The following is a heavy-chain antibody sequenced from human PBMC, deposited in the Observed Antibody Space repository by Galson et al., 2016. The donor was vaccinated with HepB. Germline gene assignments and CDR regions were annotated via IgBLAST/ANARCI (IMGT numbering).Heavy chain of an antibody. D-gene: IGHD3-22*01. Sequence: SLRLSCAASGFTFGNYWMSWFRQTPGQRPEWVAKRKSDGSETYYARSVRGRFTISRDNCKNSLYLQMTSLRAEDTAVYYCARGADDYHSSGYAFEFGGQGTLVTVSP. CDR1: GFTFGNYW. CDR3: ARGADDYHSSGYAFEF. V-gene: IGHV3-7*03. J-gene: IGHJ4*02. CDR2: RKSDGSET.